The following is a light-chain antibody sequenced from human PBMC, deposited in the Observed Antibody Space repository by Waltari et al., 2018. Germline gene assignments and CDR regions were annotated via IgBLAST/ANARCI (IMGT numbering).Light chain of an antibody. CDR3: SSYAGYSAVV. V-gene: IGLV2-14*03. CDR1: SSDVGGYHY. Sequence: QSALTQPASVSGSPGQSITISFTGTSSDVGGYHYALWYQHHPGNAPKLLIYDVSRWPSGVSNRFSGSKSGNTASLTISGLQAEDDADYYCSSYAGYSAVVFGGGTKVTVL. CDR2: DVS. J-gene: IGLJ2*01.